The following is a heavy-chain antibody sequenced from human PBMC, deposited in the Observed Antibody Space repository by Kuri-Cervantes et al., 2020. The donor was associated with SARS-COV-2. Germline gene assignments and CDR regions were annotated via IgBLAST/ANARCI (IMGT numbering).Heavy chain of an antibody. J-gene: IGHJ4*02. CDR1: GGTFSSYA. Sequence: SVKVSCKASGGTFSSYAISWVRQAPGRGLEWMGGIIPIFGTANYAQKFQGRVTITADESTSTAYMELSSLRSEDTAVYYCARDQERRGYSYGYSISSWGQGTLVTVSS. CDR2: IIPIFGTA. V-gene: IGHV1-69*13. CDR3: ARDQERRGYSYGYSISS. D-gene: IGHD5-18*01.